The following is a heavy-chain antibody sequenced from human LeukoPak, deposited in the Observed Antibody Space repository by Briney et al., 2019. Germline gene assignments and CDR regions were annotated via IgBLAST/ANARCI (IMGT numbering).Heavy chain of an antibody. Sequence: GESLKISCKASGYSFSKYWIGWVRQMPGKGLEWMGIIYPGDSDTRYSPSFQGQVTISADKSISTAYLQWSSLKASDTAMYYCARHPIRYSSSWYTDYWGQGTLVTVSS. CDR3: ARHPIRYSSSWYTDY. V-gene: IGHV5-51*01. CDR2: IYPGDSDT. CDR1: GYSFSKYW. D-gene: IGHD6-13*01. J-gene: IGHJ4*02.